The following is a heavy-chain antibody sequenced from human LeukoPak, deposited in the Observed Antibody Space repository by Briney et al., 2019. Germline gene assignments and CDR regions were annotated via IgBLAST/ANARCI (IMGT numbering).Heavy chain of an antibody. CDR1: GFTFSSYE. J-gene: IGHJ4*02. D-gene: IGHD1-26*01. V-gene: IGHV3-48*03. Sequence: PGGSLRLSCAASGFTFSSYEMNWVRQAPGKGLEWVSYISSSGSTIYYADSVKGRFTISRDNAKNSLYLQMNSLRAEDTAVYYCARAGRTVYFDYWGQGTLVTVSS. CDR2: ISSSGSTI. CDR3: ARAGRTVYFDY.